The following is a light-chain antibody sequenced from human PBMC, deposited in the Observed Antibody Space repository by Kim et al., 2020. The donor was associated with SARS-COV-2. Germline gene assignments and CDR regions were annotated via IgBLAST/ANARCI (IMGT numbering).Light chain of an antibody. CDR3: SSYTTSSTL. J-gene: IGLJ2*01. Sequence: PGQSITISCTGTTSDVADYNYVSWYQQHPGKAPKLMIYDVTNRPSGVSNRFSGSKSGNTASLTISGLQAEDEADYYCSSYTTSSTLFGGGTQLTVL. CDR1: TSDVADYNY. CDR2: DVT. V-gene: IGLV2-14*04.